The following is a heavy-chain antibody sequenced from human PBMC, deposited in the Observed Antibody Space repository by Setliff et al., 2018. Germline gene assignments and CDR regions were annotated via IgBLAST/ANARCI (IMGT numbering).Heavy chain of an antibody. J-gene: IGHJ6*02. Sequence: GGSLRLSCVASGFTFSSHWMTWVRQVPGKGLEWLSKISGDGNTVYYADSVRGRFTISRDNAKNSLYLQMNSLRAEDSAVYYCARDGVFYAMDFWGQGTTVTVSS. CDR2: ISGDGNTV. CDR3: ARDGVFYAMDF. V-gene: IGHV3-48*04. D-gene: IGHD3-10*01. CDR1: GFTFSSHW.